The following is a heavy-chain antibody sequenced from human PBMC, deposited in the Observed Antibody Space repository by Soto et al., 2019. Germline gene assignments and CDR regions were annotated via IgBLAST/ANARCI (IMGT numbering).Heavy chain of an antibody. J-gene: IGHJ6*03. CDR2: ISSSSSTI. V-gene: IGHV3-48*01. Sequence: EVQLVESGGGLVQPGGSLRLSCAASGFTFSSYSMNWVRQAPGKGLEWVSYISSSSSTIYYADSVKGRFTISRDNAKNSLYLQINSLRAEDTAVYYCASNNGYDRTYYYYYYMDVWGKGTTVTVSS. CDR3: ASNNGYDRTYYYYYYMDV. D-gene: IGHD5-12*01. CDR1: GFTFSSYS.